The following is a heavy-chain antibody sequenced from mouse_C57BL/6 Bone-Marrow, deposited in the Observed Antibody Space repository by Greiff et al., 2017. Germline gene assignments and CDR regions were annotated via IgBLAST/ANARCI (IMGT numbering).Heavy chain of an antibody. CDR1: GYTFTSYG. Sequence: VKVVESGAELARPGASVKLSCKASGYTFTSYGISWVKQRTGQGLEWIGEIYPRSGNTYYNEKFKGKATLTADKSSSTAYMELRSLTSEDSAVYFCARPYYSNFWGQGTLVTVSA. J-gene: IGHJ3*01. V-gene: IGHV1-81*01. D-gene: IGHD2-5*01. CDR2: IYPRSGNT. CDR3: ARPYYSNF.